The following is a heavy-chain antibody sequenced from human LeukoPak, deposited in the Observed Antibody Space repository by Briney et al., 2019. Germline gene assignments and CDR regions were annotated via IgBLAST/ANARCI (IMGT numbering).Heavy chain of an antibody. CDR2: TYYRGTT. V-gene: IGHV4-39*07. D-gene: IGHD3-22*01. Sequence: SDTLSLTCTVSGASISSTSYYWGWIRQPPGKGLEWIGSTYYRGTTYYNPSLKSRVTISVDTSKNQFSLKLSSVTAADTAVYYCARRDTYYYDSSGYRPGSHFDYWGQGTLVTVSS. CDR3: ARRDTYYYDSSGYRPGSHFDY. CDR1: GASISSTSYY. J-gene: IGHJ4*02.